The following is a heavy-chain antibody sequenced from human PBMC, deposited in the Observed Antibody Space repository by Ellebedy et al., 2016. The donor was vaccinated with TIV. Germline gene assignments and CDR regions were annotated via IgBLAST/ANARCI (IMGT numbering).Heavy chain of an antibody. CDR2: VDHRGGI. J-gene: IGHJ4*02. CDR3: ARRFGRITVVRGYES. Sequence: MPSETLSLTCAVSGGSFSGYYWSWIRQSPGRGLEWIGEVDHRGGINYSPSLKGRVTISVDTSRNQFSLNLTSVTAADTSVYYCARRFGRITVVRGYESWGQGTLVTVSS. V-gene: IGHV4-34*01. D-gene: IGHD3-10*01. CDR1: GGSFSGYY.